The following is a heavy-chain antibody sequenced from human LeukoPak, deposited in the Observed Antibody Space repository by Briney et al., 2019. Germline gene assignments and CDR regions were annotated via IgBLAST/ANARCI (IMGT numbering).Heavy chain of an antibody. D-gene: IGHD6-13*01. Sequence: ASVKVSCKVSGYTLTELSMHWVRQAPGKGLEWMGGFDPEDGETIYAQKFQGRVTMTEDTSTDTAYMELSSLRSEDTAVYYCATWTEGQQLVGGSDYWGQGTLVTVSS. CDR2: FDPEDGET. V-gene: IGHV1-24*01. CDR1: GYTLTELS. CDR3: ATWTEGQQLVGGSDY. J-gene: IGHJ4*02.